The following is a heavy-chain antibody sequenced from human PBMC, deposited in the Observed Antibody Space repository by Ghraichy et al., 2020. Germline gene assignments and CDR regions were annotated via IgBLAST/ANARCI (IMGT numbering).Heavy chain of an antibody. CDR2: IYYSGST. D-gene: IGHD1-26*01. CDR1: GGSISSSSYY. J-gene: IGHJ4*02. V-gene: IGHV4-39*01. CDR3: ASAGVGATATTFDY. Sequence: SETLSLTCTVSGGSISSSSYYWGWIRQPPGKGLEWIGSIYYSGSTYYNPSLKSRVTISVDTSKNQFSLKLSSVTAADTAVYYCASAGVGATATTFDYWCQGTLVTVSS.